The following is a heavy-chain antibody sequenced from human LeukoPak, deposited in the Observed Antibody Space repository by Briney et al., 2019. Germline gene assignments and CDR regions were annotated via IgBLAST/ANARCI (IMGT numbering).Heavy chain of an antibody. CDR1: GGSFSGYY. J-gene: IGHJ4*02. D-gene: IGHD6-19*01. CDR3: ARSGLAVAGPAYKY. CDR2: INHSGST. V-gene: IGHV4-34*01. Sequence: SETLSLTCAVYGGSFSGYYWSWIRQPPGKGLEWIGEINHSGSTNYNPSLKSRVTISVDTSKNQFSLKLSSVTAADTAVYYCARSGLAVAGPAYKYWGQGTLVTVSS.